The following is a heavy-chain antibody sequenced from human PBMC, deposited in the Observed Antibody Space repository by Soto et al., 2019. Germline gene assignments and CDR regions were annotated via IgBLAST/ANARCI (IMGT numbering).Heavy chain of an antibody. V-gene: IGHV3-30*18. CDR2: ISYDGSNK. CDR1: GFTFSSYG. J-gene: IGHJ4*02. D-gene: IGHD5-12*01. Sequence: GGSLRLSCAASGFTFSSYGMHWVRQAPGKGLEWVAVISYDGSNKYYADSVKGRFTISRDNSKNTLYLQMNSLRAEDTAVYYCAKEGGDGYNFVIIDYYFDYWGQGTLVTVSS. CDR3: AKEGGDGYNFVIIDYYFDY.